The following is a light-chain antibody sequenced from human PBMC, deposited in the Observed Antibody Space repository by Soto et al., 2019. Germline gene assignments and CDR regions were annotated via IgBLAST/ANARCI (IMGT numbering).Light chain of an antibody. V-gene: IGLV1-51*01. CDR1: SSNIGNNA. J-gene: IGLJ2*01. Sequence: QSVLTQPPSVSAAPGQKVSISCSGSSSNIGNNAVSWYQQLPGTAPKLLIYDNNKRPSGIPDRFSGSKSGTSATLGITGLQTGDEAEYYCGTWDSSLSAGVFGGGTKLTVL. CDR2: DNN. CDR3: GTWDSSLSAGV.